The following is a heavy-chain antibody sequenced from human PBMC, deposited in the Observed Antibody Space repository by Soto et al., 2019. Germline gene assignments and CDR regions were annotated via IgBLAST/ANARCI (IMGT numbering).Heavy chain of an antibody. V-gene: IGHV4-59*01. CDR3: ASALSTIIPWFDP. Sequence: SETLSLTCTVSGGSISSYYWSCSRQPPGKGLEWIGYIYYSVSTNYNPSLKSRVTISVDTSKKQFSLKLSSVTAGDTAVDYSASALSTIIPWFDPWGQETLVTASS. J-gene: IGHJ5*02. CDR1: GGSISSYY. CDR2: IYYSVST. D-gene: IGHD2-2*01.